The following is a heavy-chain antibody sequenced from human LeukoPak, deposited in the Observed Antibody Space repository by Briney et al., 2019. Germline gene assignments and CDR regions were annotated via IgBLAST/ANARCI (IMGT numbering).Heavy chain of an antibody. J-gene: IGHJ4*02. CDR3: ARGPGYGYLYYFDY. D-gene: IGHD5-18*01. Sequence: SETLSLTCAVYGGSFSGYYRSWIRQPPGKGLEWIGEINHSGSTNYNPSLKSRVTISVDTSKNQFSLKLSSVTAADTAVYYCARGPGYGYLYYFDYWGQGTLVTVSS. CDR1: GGSFSGYY. V-gene: IGHV4-34*01. CDR2: INHSGST.